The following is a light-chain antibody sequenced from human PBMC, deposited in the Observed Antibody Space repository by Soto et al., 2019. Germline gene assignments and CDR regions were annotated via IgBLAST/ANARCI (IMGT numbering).Light chain of an antibody. Sequence: QSALTQPASVSGSPGQSITISCTGTSSDVGGYNYVSWYQQHPGKAPKLMIYDVSNRPSGVSNRFSGSKSGNTASLTISGLQAEDEADYYCSSYTINSTLVFGTGTKSPS. CDR1: SSDVGGYNY. V-gene: IGLV2-14*01. J-gene: IGLJ1*01. CDR3: SSYTINSTLV. CDR2: DVS.